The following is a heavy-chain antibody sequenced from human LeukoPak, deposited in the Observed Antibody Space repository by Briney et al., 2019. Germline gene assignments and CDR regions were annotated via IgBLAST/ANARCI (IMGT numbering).Heavy chain of an antibody. V-gene: IGHV3-23*01. CDR3: AKWGSGSYYKGSFDY. CDR1: GFTVSSNF. D-gene: IGHD3-10*01. Sequence: SGGSLRLSCAASGFTVSSNFLSWVRQAPGKGLEWVSTISGSGENTYYADSVKGRFTISRDNSKNTLYLQMYSLRVEDTAVYYCAKWGSGSYYKGSFDYWGQGTLVTVSS. J-gene: IGHJ4*02. CDR2: ISGSGENT.